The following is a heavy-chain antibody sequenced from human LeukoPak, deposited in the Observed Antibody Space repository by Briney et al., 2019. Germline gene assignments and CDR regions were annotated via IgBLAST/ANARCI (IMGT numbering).Heavy chain of an antibody. J-gene: IGHJ4*02. V-gene: IGHV1-2*02. D-gene: IGHD4-17*01. Sequence: GASVKVSCKASGYTFPGYYMHWVRQAPPRELKWMGWINPNSGGTIYAQKFQGRVTMTTDTSISTPYMELSRLRSDDTAVYYCARERSTVTTGLFGYWGQGTLVTVSS. CDR3: ARERSTVTTGLFGY. CDR1: GYTFPGYY. CDR2: INPNSGGT.